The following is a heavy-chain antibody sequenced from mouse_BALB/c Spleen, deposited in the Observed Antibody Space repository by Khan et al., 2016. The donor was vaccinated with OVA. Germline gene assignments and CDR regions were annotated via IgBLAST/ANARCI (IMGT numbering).Heavy chain of an antibody. J-gene: IGHJ2*01. CDR1: GFTFNSYG. CDR2: ISGDSNNI. Sequence: EVELVESGGGLVQPGGSRKLSCAASGFTFNSYGMHWVRQAPEKGLEWVAYISGDSNNIYYTDTVKGRFTISRDNPKNTLFLQMTSLMSEDTAIDYCATSYFYGYYFDYWGPGTTLTVS. V-gene: IGHV5-17*02. CDR3: ATSYFYGYYFDY. D-gene: IGHD1-1*01.